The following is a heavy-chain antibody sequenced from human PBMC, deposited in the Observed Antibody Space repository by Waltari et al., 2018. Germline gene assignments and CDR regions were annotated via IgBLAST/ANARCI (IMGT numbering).Heavy chain of an antibody. J-gene: IGHJ4*02. CDR3: ATVGGSSSSY. Sequence: CKVSGYTLTDLSMHWVRQAPGKGLEWMGGFDPEDGETIYAQKFQGRVTMTEDTSTDTAYMELSSLRSEDTAVYYCATVGGSSSSYWGQGTLVTVSS. V-gene: IGHV1-24*01. CDR1: GYTLTDLS. CDR2: FDPEDGET. D-gene: IGHD6-6*01.